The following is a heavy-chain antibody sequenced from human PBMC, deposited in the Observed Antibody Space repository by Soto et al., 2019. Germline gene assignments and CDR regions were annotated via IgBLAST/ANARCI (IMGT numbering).Heavy chain of an antibody. Sequence: GGSLRLSCAASGFTFSSYAMSWVRQAPGKVLEWVSAISGSGGSTYYADSVKGRFTISRDNSKNTLYLQMNSLRAEDTAVYYCATPKREYSSSSWYFDLWGRGTLVTVSS. CDR3: ATPKREYSSSSWYFDL. CDR1: GFTFSSYA. V-gene: IGHV3-23*01. D-gene: IGHD6-6*01. J-gene: IGHJ2*01. CDR2: ISGSGGST.